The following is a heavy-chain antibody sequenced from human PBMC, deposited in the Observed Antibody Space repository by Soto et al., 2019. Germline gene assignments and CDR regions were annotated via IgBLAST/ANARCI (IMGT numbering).Heavy chain of an antibody. CDR3: AREIYYYDSRWYFDL. J-gene: IGHJ2*01. D-gene: IGHD3-22*01. Sequence: QVQLVQSGAEVKKPGSSVKVSCKASGGTFSSYAISWVRQAPGQGLEWMGGIIPIFGTANYAQKLQGRVTITADESTSKAYMELSSLRSEDTAVYYCAREIYYYDSRWYFDLWGRGTLVTVSS. V-gene: IGHV1-69*01. CDR2: IIPIFGTA. CDR1: GGTFSSYA.